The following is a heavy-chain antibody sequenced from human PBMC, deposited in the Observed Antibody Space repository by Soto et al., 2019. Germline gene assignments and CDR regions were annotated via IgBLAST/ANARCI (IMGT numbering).Heavy chain of an antibody. CDR2: ISYDGSNK. CDR3: ANHLKHCGGDCYGTDYYYGMDV. J-gene: IGHJ6*02. V-gene: IGHV3-30*18. D-gene: IGHD2-21*02. CDR1: GFTFSSYG. Sequence: QVQLVESGGGVVQPGRSLRLSCAASGFTFSSYGMHWVRQAPGKGLEWVAVISYDGSNKYYADSVKGRFTISRDNSKNTLYLQMNSLRAEDTAVYYCANHLKHCGGDCYGTDYYYGMDVWGQGTTVTVSS.